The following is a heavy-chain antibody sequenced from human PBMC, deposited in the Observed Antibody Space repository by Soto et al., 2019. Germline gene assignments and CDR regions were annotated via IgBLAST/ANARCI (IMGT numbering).Heavy chain of an antibody. CDR3: GKSPDFYYYGMDV. J-gene: IGHJ6*02. CDR1: GFTFSGYA. V-gene: IGHV3-23*04. CDR2: ISGSGANT. Sequence: EVQLVESGGGLVQPGGSQRLSCAASGFTFSGYAMTWVRQAPGKGLEWVSSISGSGANTYYADSVTGRFIISRDNSKNTVSLQMNSLRADDTAVYYCGKSPDFYYYGMDVWGQGTTVTVSS.